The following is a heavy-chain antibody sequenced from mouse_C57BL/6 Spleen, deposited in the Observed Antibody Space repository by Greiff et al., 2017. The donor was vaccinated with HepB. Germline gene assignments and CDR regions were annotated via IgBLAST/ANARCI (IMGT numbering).Heavy chain of an antibody. V-gene: IGHV1-69*01. J-gene: IGHJ3*01. CDR2: IDPSDSYT. CDR1: GYTFTSYW. D-gene: IGHD2-3*01. CDR3: ARGRWLD. Sequence: VQLQQPGAELVMPGASVKLSCKASGYTFTSYWMHWVKQRPGQGLEWIGEIDPSDSYTNYNQKFKGKSTLTVDKSSSTAYMQLSSLTSEDSAVYYCARGRWLDWGQGTLVTVSA.